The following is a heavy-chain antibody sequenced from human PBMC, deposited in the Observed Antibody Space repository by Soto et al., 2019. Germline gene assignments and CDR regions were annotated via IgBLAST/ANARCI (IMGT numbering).Heavy chain of an antibody. J-gene: IGHJ4*02. CDR1: GGSISSGDYY. CDR2: IYYSGST. V-gene: IGHV4-30-4*01. Sequence: SETLSLTCTVSGGSISSGDYYWSWIRQPPGRGLEYIGYIYYSGSTYYNPPLKRRLTISMDMSKNQFSLKLNSVTAAVTAVYYCARVPFYDSSGRSYYFDNWGEATLGTVAS. CDR3: ARVPFYDSSGRSYYFDN. D-gene: IGHD3-22*01.